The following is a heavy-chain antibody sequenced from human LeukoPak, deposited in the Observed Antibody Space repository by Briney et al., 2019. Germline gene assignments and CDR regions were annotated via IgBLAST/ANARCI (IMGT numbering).Heavy chain of an antibody. CDR1: GFTFSSYS. Sequence: GGSLRLSCAASGFTFSSYSMNWVRQAPGKGLEWVSSISSSSSYIYYADSVKGRFTISRDNAKNSLYLQMNSLRAEDTAVYYCAKDLLYYDILTGYLDYWGQGTLVTVSS. V-gene: IGHV3-21*04. D-gene: IGHD3-9*01. CDR3: AKDLLYYDILTGYLDY. J-gene: IGHJ4*02. CDR2: ISSSSSYI.